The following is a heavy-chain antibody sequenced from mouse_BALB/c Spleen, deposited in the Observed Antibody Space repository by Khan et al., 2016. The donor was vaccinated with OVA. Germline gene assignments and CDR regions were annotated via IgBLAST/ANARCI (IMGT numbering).Heavy chain of an antibody. D-gene: IGHD1-1*01. CDR3: ARKNGSDLDY. Sequence: EVKLLESGPELVKPGASVKISCKASGYSFTGYFMNWVMQSPGKSLEWIGRINPHIGETFYNQKFKGKAILTVDESSSTVHMELRSLASEDFAVYYCARKNGSDLDYWGQGTTLTVSS. CDR1: GYSFTGYF. J-gene: IGHJ2*01. CDR2: INPHIGET. V-gene: IGHV1-20*02.